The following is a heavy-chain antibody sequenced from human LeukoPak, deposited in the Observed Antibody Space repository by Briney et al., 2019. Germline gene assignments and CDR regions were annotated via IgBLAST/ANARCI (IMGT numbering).Heavy chain of an antibody. CDR2: IYHSGST. J-gene: IGHJ4*02. CDR1: GYSISSGFY. CDR3: ARNPPATAEYYFDY. V-gene: IGHV4-38-2*02. Sequence: SETLSLTCTVSGYSISSGFYWGWIRQPPGKGLEWIGSIYHSGSTYYNPSLMSRVTISVDTSKNQFSLKLNSVTAADTAVYYCARNPPATAEYYFDYWGQGTLVTVSS. D-gene: IGHD1-14*01.